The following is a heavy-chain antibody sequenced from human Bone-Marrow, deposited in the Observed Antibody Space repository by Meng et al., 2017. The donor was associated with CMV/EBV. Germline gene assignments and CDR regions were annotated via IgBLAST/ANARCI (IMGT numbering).Heavy chain of an antibody. D-gene: IGHD3-3*01. Sequence: ASVKVFCKASGYTFTAHYFHWVRQAPGQGLEWMGWINPNSGGTNYAQKFQGRVTMTRDTSISTAYMELSRLRSDDTAVYYCARVALDYDFWSGYYPYYYYGMDVWGQGTTVTVSS. J-gene: IGHJ6*02. CDR1: GYTFTAHY. CDR3: ARVALDYDFWSGYYPYYYYGMDV. V-gene: IGHV1-2*02. CDR2: INPNSGGT.